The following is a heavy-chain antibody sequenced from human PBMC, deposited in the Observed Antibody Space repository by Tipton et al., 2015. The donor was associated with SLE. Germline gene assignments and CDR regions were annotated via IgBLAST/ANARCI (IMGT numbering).Heavy chain of an antibody. Sequence: TLSLTCTVSGGSISSSNYYWGWIRQPPGKGLEWIGSIHYVGSTHYNASLKSRVTISVDTSKNHFSLNLSSVTAAVTAVYYCARVQLGGWTDDSSGYYQGPFDFWGQGTLVTVSS. V-gene: IGHV4-39*02. CDR2: IHYVGST. J-gene: IGHJ4*02. CDR1: GGSISSSNYY. CDR3: ARVQLGGWTDDSSGYYQGPFDF. D-gene: IGHD3-22*01.